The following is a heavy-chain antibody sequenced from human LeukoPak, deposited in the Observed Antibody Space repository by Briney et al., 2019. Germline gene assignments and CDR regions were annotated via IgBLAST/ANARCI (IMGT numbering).Heavy chain of an antibody. D-gene: IGHD5-24*01. V-gene: IGHV4-34*01. J-gene: IGHJ4*02. CDR3: ARGGRDGYNFQDY. Sequence: SETLSLTCAVYGGSFSGYYWSWIRQPPGKGLEWIGEINHSGSTNYNPSLKSRVTISVDTPKNQFSLKLSSVTAADTAVYYCARGGRDGYNFQDYWGQGTLVTVSS. CDR2: INHSGST. CDR1: GGSFSGYY.